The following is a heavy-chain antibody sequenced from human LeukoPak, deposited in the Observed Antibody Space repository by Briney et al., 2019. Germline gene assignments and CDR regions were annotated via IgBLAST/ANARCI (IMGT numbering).Heavy chain of an antibody. V-gene: IGHV3-20*04. CDR3: ARAGRGHTWDGAYYYQMDV. Sequence: GSSLRLSCTASGFTYDDHGMNWGRRATGKVPPSVSGFNCKGDVTGYADSVKGRFTISRDNAKNSLYLQMESLRGEDTALYFCARAGRGHTWDGAYYYQMDVWGKGTTVTVSS. J-gene: IGHJ6*03. CDR1: GFTYDDHG. CDR2: FNCKGDVT. D-gene: IGHD1-1*01.